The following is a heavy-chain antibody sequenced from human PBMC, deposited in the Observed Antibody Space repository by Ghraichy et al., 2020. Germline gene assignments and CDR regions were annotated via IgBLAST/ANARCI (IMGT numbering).Heavy chain of an antibody. CDR3: ARAKWGVGSYGSGANYYFDY. V-gene: IGHV1-18*01. CDR2: ISAYNGNT. J-gene: IGHJ4*02. CDR1: GYTFTSYG. Sequence: ASVKVSCKASGYTFTSYGISWVRQAPGQGLEWMGWISAYNGNTNYAQKLQGRVTMTTDTSTSTAYMELRSLRSDDTAVYYCARAKWGVGSYGSGANYYFDYWGQGTLVTVSS. D-gene: IGHD5-18*01.